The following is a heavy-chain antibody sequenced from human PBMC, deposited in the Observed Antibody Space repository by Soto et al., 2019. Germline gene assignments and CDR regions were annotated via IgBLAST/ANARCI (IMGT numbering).Heavy chain of an antibody. CDR1: GGSISSYY. CDR2: IYYSGSS. J-gene: IGHJ4*02. V-gene: IGHV4-59*01. CDR3: ARYYCTSTTCYYFDY. D-gene: IGHD2-2*01. Sequence: SETLSLTCTVSGGSISSYYWSWIRQPPGKGLEWIGYIYYSGSSNYNPSLKSRVTISVDTSKNQFSLKLNSVTAADTAVYYCARYYCTSTTCYYFDYWGQGTLVTVSS.